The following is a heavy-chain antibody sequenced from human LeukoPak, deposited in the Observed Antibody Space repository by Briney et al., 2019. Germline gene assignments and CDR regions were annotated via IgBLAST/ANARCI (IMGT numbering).Heavy chain of an antibody. CDR1: GYSFTSYW. J-gene: IGHJ4*02. Sequence: PGESLKISCKGSGYSFTSYWIGWVRQMPGKGLEWMGIIYPGDSDTRYSPSFQGQVTISADKSISTAYLQWSSLKASDTAMYYCARHRPRGWHKSGYYFDYWGQRTLVTVSS. V-gene: IGHV5-51*01. CDR2: IYPGDSDT. D-gene: IGHD6-19*01. CDR3: ARHRPRGWHKSGYYFDY.